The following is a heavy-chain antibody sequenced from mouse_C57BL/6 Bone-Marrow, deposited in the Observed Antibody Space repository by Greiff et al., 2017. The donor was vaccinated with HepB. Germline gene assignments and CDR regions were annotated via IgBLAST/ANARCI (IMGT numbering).Heavy chain of an antibody. CDR1: GYTFTSYG. V-gene: IGHV1-81*01. Sequence: VKLMESGAELARPGASVKLSCKASGYTFTSYGISWVKQRTGQGLEWIGEIYPRSGNTYYNEKFKGKATLTADKSSSTAYMELRSLTSEDSAVYFCAKGYYSYYYAMDYWGQGTSVTVSS. D-gene: IGHD2-3*01. CDR3: AKGYYSYYYAMDY. CDR2: IYPRSGNT. J-gene: IGHJ4*01.